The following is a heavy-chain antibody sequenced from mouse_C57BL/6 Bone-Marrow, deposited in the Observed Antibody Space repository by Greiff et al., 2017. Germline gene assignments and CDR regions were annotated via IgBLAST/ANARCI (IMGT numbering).Heavy chain of an antibody. Sequence: QVQLQQSGPELVKPGASVKLSCKASGYTFTSYDINWVKQRPGQGLEWIGWIYPRDGSTKYTEKFKGKATLTVDTSSSTAYMELHSLTSEDSAVYFCANYYGSSSCWYFDVWGTGTTVTVSS. D-gene: IGHD1-1*01. J-gene: IGHJ1*03. CDR1: GYTFTSYD. V-gene: IGHV1-85*01. CDR2: IYPRDGST. CDR3: ANYYGSSSCWYFDV.